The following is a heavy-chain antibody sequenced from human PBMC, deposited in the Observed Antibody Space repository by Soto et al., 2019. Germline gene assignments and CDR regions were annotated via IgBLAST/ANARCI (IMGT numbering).Heavy chain of an antibody. CDR2: IKQDGSEK. CDR3: ARDSYYDFWSGYYTGTYYYGMDV. CDR1: GFTFSSYW. V-gene: IGHV3-7*01. Sequence: PVGSLRLSCAASGFTFSSYWMSWVRQAPGKGLEWVANIKQDGSEKYYVDSVKGRFTISRDNAKNSLYLQMNSLRAEDTAVYYCARDSYYDFWSGYYTGTYYYGMDVWGQGTTVTVSS. D-gene: IGHD3-3*01. J-gene: IGHJ6*02.